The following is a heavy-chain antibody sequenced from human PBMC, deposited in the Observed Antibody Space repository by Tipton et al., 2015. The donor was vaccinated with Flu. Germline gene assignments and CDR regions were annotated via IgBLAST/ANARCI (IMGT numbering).Heavy chain of an antibody. J-gene: IGHJ4*02. Sequence: LRLSCTVSGGSISSYYWSWIRQPAGKGLEWIGRIYTSGSTNYNPSLKSRVTISVDTSKNQFSLKLSSVTAADTAVYYCARGAYYGTKYWGQGTLVTVSS. CDR1: GGSISSYY. CDR3: ARGAYYGTKY. D-gene: IGHD3-22*01. CDR2: IYTSGST. V-gene: IGHV4-4*07.